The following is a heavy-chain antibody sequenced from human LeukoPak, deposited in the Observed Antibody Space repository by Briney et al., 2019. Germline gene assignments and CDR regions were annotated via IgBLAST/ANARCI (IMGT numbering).Heavy chain of an antibody. D-gene: IGHD3-22*01. CDR3: AKDEGPYTYYYDSSGPGH. CDR1: GFTFSSYA. V-gene: IGHV3-23*01. J-gene: IGHJ4*02. CDR2: ISGSGGST. Sequence: PGGSLRLSCAASGFTFSSYAMSWVRQAPGKGLEWVSAISGSGGSTYYADSVKGRFTISRDNSKNTLYLQMNSLRAEGTAVYYCAKDEGPYTYYYDSSGPGHWGQGTLVTVSS.